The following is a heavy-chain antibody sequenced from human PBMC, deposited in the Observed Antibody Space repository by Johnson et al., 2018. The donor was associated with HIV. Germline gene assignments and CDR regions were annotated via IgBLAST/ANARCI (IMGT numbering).Heavy chain of an antibody. CDR2: ISDDGSNK. CDR1: VFRFSNYA. J-gene: IGHJ3*02. V-gene: IGHV3-30*04. D-gene: IGHD6-13*01. CDR3: TKDWARIAAAQFDI. Sequence: QVQLVESGGGVVQPGRSLRLSCAASVFRFSNYALHWVCQTPGKGLEWVALISDDGSNKYYADSVKGRFTISRDNSKNTLYLQMNSLRAEDTAVYYCTKDWARIAAAQFDIWGQGTMVTVSS.